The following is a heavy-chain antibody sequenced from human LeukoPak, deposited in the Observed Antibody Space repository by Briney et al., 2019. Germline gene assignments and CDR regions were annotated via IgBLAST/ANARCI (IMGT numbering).Heavy chain of an antibody. V-gene: IGHV1-69*13. J-gene: IGHJ4*02. D-gene: IGHD2-2*01. CDR2: IIPIFGTA. CDR3: ASRLYCSNTRCRNFPFAY. Sequence: ASVKVSRKASGGTFSSYAINWVRQAPGQGLEWMGGIIPIFGTANYAQKFQDRVTITADESTSTAYMELSSLRSEDTAIYYCASRLYCSNTRCRNFPFAYWGQGTLVTVSS. CDR1: GGTFSSYA.